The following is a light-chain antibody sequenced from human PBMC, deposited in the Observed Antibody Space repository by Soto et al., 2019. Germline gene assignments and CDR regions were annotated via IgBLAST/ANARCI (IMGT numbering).Light chain of an antibody. Sequence: DIQMTQSPYTLSASVGDRVTITCRASQSISSWLAWYQQKPGKAPKLLIYKASSLESGVPSTFSGSGSGTEFTLTISSLQPDDFATYYCQQYNSYSPLTFGGGTKVDIK. CDR2: KAS. V-gene: IGKV1-5*03. CDR3: QQYNSYSPLT. J-gene: IGKJ4*01. CDR1: QSISSW.